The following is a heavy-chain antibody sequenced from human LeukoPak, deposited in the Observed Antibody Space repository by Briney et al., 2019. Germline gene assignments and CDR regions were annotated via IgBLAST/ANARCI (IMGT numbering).Heavy chain of an antibody. CDR3: ASVNVRGAPTRVDY. J-gene: IGHJ4*02. CDR1: GYSISSGSW. Sequence: SYTLSLTCGVSGYSISSGSWWGWIRQPPGKGLEWIGYIYYSGDIYYNPSLKSRVTMSVDTSKNQFSLKLSSVTAVDTAVYYCASVNVRGAPTRVDYWGQGTLVTVSS. D-gene: IGHD3-10*02. V-gene: IGHV4-28*05. CDR2: IYYSGDI.